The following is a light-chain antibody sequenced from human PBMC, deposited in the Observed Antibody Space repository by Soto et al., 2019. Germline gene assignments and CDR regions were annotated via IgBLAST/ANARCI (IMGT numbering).Light chain of an antibody. V-gene: IGKV3-20*01. CDR1: QSVSSSY. CDR2: GAS. Sequence: EIVLTQSPGTLSLSPGERATLSCRASQSVSSSYLAWYQQKPGQSPRLLIYGASSRATGIPDSFSGSGSGTDFTVTISRLEPEDFAVYYCQQYGSSPPRLTFGGGTMVEIK. CDR3: QQYGSSPPRLT. J-gene: IGKJ4*01.